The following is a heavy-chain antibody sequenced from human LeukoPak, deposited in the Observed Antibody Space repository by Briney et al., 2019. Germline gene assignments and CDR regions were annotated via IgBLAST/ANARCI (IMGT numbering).Heavy chain of an antibody. CDR1: AYTFTGYY. CDR2: INPRIGGT. D-gene: IGHD2-15*01. CDR3: ARGDINCSGGVCYRWFDP. V-gene: IGHV1-2*02. J-gene: IGHJ5*02. Sequence: GASVTVSCKASAYTFTGYYIHWVRQAPGQGLEWMGWINPRIGGTNYAQKFQGRVTMTRDTSINTAYMELSRLTSDDTAVYFCARGDINCSGGVCYRWFDPWGQGTLVTVSS.